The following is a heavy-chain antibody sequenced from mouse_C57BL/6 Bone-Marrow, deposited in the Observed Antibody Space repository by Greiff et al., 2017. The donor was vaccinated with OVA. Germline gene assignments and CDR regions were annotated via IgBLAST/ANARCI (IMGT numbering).Heavy chain of an antibody. V-gene: IGHV5-12*01. CDR2: ISNGGGST. D-gene: IGHD1-1*01. CDR3: ARQITTVVADDWYFDV. Sequence: EVQLQESGGGLVQPGGSLKLSCAASGFTFSDYYMYWVRQTPEKRLEWVAYISNGGGSTYYPDTVKGRFTISRDNAKNTLYLQMSRLKSEDTAMYYCARQITTVVADDWYFDVWGTGTTVTVSS. CDR1: GFTFSDYY. J-gene: IGHJ1*03.